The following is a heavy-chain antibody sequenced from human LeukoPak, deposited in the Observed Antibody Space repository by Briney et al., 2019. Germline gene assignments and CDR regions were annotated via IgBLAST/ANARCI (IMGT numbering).Heavy chain of an antibody. Sequence: GGSLRLSCAASAFTFSSYGMSWVRQAPGKGLEWVAAISGDGRDIFYADAVKGRFTISRDNSKDTLYLQMNSLRDEDTALYYCAIHGGGTIRIEAFDVWGQGTMVTISS. CDR3: AIHGGGTIRIEAFDV. CDR1: AFTFSSYG. D-gene: IGHD3-3*01. V-gene: IGHV3-23*01. J-gene: IGHJ3*01. CDR2: ISGDGRDI.